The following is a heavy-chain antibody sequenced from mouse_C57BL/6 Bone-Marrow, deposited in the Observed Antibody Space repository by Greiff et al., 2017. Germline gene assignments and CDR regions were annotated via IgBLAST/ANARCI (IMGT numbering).Heavy chain of an antibody. D-gene: IGHD1-1*01. V-gene: IGHV1-64*01. Sequence: QVQLQQSGAELVKPGASVKLSCKASGYTFTSYWMHWVKQRPGQGLEWIGRIHPNSGSTNYNEKFKSKATLTVDKSSSTAYMQLSSLTSEDSAVYYCAADDYASSYDAMDYWGQGTSVTVSS. CDR2: IHPNSGST. J-gene: IGHJ4*01. CDR1: GYTFTSYW. CDR3: AADDYASSYDAMDY.